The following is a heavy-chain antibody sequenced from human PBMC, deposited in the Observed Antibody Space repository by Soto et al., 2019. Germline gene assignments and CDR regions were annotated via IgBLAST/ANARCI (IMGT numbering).Heavy chain of an antibody. Sequence: SVKVSCKASGYTFTGYYMHWVRQAPGQGLEWMGWINPNSGGTNYAQKFQGRVTMTRDTSISTAYMELSRLRSDDTAVYYCAREERIVVVVAATQWFDPWGQGTLVTVSS. V-gene: IGHV1-2*02. D-gene: IGHD2-15*01. J-gene: IGHJ5*02. CDR1: GYTFTGYY. CDR3: AREERIVVVVAATQWFDP. CDR2: INPNSGGT.